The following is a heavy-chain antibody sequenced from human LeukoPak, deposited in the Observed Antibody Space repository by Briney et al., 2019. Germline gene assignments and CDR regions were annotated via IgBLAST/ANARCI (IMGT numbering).Heavy chain of an antibody. Sequence: SETLSLTCTVSGGSISSSSYYWGWIRQPPGKGLEWIGRIYYSGSTYYNPSLKSRVTISVDKSKNQFSLKLSSVTAADTAVYYCARSGASAMVPFDYWGQGTLVTVSS. CDR2: IYYSGST. V-gene: IGHV4-39*07. J-gene: IGHJ4*02. CDR3: ARSGASAMVPFDY. D-gene: IGHD5-18*01. CDR1: GGSISSSSYY.